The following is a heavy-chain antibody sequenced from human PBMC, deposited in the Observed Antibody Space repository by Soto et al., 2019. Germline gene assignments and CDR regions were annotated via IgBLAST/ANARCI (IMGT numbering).Heavy chain of an antibody. V-gene: IGHV4-59*01. J-gene: IGHJ4*02. D-gene: IGHD2-21*02. CDR2: IYYSGST. Sequence: SSTLSLTCTFSGGSISSYYWSWIRQPPGKGLEWIGYIYYSGSTNYNPSLKSRVTISVDTSKNQFSLKLSSVTAADTAVYYCARVGAYCGGDCYHFVDYWGQGTLVTVSS. CDR3: ARVGAYCGGDCYHFVDY. CDR1: GGSISSYY.